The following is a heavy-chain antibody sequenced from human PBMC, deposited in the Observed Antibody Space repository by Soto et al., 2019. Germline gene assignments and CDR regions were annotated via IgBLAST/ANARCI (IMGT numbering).Heavy chain of an antibody. CDR1: GFTVSYYY. D-gene: IGHD3-10*01. J-gene: IGHJ4*02. CDR3: ARGPGGIWSGEFDPRPFDY. V-gene: IGHV3-11*01. CDR2: ISSSGSTI. Sequence: QVQLVESGGGLAKPGGSLRLSCAASGFTVSYYYMSWVRRAPGKGLEWVSYISSSGSTIYYADSVKRRFTITRDNAKTSLYLQMNSLGAEDTDLYYCARGPGGIWSGEFDPRPFDYWGQGTLVTVPS.